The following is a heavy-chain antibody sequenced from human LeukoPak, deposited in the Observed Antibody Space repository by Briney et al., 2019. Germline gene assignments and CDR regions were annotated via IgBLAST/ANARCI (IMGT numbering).Heavy chain of an antibody. V-gene: IGHV4-59*12. CDR3: AGGRASYDFWSGYLFDY. CDR1: GGSISSYY. D-gene: IGHD3-3*01. J-gene: IGHJ4*02. Sequence: KPSETLSLTCTVSGGSISSYYWSWIRQPPGKGLEWIGYIYYSGSTNYDPSLKSRVTISVDTSKNQFSLKLSSVTAADTAVYYCAGGRASYDFWSGYLFDYWGQGTLVTVSS. CDR2: IYYSGST.